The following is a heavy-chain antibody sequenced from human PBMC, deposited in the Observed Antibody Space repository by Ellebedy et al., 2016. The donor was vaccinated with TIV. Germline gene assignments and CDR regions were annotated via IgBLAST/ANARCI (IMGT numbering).Heavy chain of an antibody. Sequence: MPSETLSLTCTVSGGSISSSSYYWGWIRQPPGKGLEWIGSIYYSGSTYYNPSLKSRVTISVDTSKNQFSLKLSSVTAAETAVYYCAREPALTVTTLTGADYWGQGTLVTVSS. V-gene: IGHV4-39*01. D-gene: IGHD4-17*01. CDR2: IYYSGST. J-gene: IGHJ4*02. CDR1: GGSISSSSYY. CDR3: AREPALTVTTLTGADY.